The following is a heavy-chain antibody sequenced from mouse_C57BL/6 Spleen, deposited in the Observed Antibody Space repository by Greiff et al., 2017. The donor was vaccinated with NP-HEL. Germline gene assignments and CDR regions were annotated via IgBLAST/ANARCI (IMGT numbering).Heavy chain of an antibody. CDR2: IDPSDSYT. Sequence: QVQLQQPGAELVMPGASVKLSCKASGYTFTSYWMHWVKQRPGQGLEWIGEIDPSDSYTNYNQKFKGKSTLTVDKSSSTAYMQLSSLTSEDSAVYYCARGGGSTVVAPYYAMDYWGQGTSVTVSS. CDR1: GYTFTSYW. CDR3: ARGGGSTVVAPYYAMDY. V-gene: IGHV1-69*01. J-gene: IGHJ4*01. D-gene: IGHD1-1*01.